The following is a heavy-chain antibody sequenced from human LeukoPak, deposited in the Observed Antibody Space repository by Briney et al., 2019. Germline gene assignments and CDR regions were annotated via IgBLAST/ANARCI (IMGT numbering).Heavy chain of an antibody. Sequence: IYPGDSDTRYGPSFQGQVTISADKSISTAYLQWSSLKASDTAMYYCARQPIAVAALQDYWGQGTLVTVSS. CDR2: IYPGDSDT. V-gene: IGHV5-51*01. D-gene: IGHD6-19*01. J-gene: IGHJ4*02. CDR3: ARQPIAVAALQDY.